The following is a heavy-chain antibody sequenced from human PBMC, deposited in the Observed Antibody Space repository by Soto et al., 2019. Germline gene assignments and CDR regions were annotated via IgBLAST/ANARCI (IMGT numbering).Heavy chain of an antibody. D-gene: IGHD3-3*01. V-gene: IGHV3-23*01. J-gene: IGHJ4*02. CDR1: GFTLSSCA. Sequence: PGGSLRLSCTASGFTLSSCAMSWVRQAPGKGLEWVSGVSGSGGRTDYAESVKGRFTISRDNSENTLHLQMNSLRAEDTAIYYCAKSPHDLVFGVVYQFDFWGQGTLVTVSS. CDR3: AKSPHDLVFGVVYQFDF. CDR2: VSGSGGRT.